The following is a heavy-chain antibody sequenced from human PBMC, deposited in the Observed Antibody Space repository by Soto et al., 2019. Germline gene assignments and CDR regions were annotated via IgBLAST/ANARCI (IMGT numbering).Heavy chain of an antibody. CDR1: GGSISGSYYY. Sequence: PSETLSLTCAVSGGSISGSYYYWAWLRQSPGKGPEWIGSVFYTGFTSYNPSLESRVSVSVDTSKSQFSLKLSAVTAADTALYYCATSQKGYNWNYFDHWGQGALVTVSS. D-gene: IGHD1-20*01. J-gene: IGHJ4*02. CDR2: VFYTGFT. V-gene: IGHV4-39*01. CDR3: ATSQKGYNWNYFDH.